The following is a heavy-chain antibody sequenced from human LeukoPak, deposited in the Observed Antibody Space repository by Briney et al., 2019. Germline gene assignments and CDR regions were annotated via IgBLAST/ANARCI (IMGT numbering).Heavy chain of an antibody. Sequence: SETLSLTCTVSGDSTSSAPYYWSWIRQHPGKGLEWIGYIYYNGQTFYNPSLKSRVSISIDTSKNPFSLKLSSVTAADTAVYYCARGKEYVYYFDYWGQGTLVTVSS. CDR1: GDSTSSAPYY. CDR3: ARGKEYVYYFDY. V-gene: IGHV4-31*03. J-gene: IGHJ4*02. CDR2: IYYNGQT. D-gene: IGHD2-2*01.